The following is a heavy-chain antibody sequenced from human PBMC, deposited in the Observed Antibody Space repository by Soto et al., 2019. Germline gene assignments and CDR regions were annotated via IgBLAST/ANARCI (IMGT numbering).Heavy chain of an antibody. V-gene: IGHV3-48*03. Sequence: GGSLRLSCAASGFTFSSYEMNWVRQAPGKGLEWVSYISSSGGTIYYADSVKGRFTISRDNAKNSLYLQMNSLRAEDTAVYYCATRYCSSTICYLPFDPWGQGALVTVSS. D-gene: IGHD2-2*01. CDR3: ATRYCSSTICYLPFDP. J-gene: IGHJ5*02. CDR1: GFTFSSYE. CDR2: ISSSGGTI.